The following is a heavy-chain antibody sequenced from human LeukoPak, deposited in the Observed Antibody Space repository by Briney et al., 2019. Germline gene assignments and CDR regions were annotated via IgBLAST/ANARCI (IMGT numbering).Heavy chain of an antibody. CDR3: TNGYCSGGLCHRYFDY. CDR2: IGGGGGTT. V-gene: IGHV3-23*01. J-gene: IGHJ4*02. CDR1: GFSFSNYA. D-gene: IGHD2-8*02. Sequence: GGSLRLPCAASGFSFSNYAMRWVRQAPGKGLEWVSSIGGGGGTTYYADSVKGRFTISRANSKNTLYLQMNGLRAEDTAVYYCTNGYCSGGLCHRYFDYWGQGTLVTVSS.